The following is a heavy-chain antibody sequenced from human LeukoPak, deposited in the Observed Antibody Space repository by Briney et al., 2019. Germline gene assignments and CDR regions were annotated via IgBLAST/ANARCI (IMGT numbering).Heavy chain of an antibody. D-gene: IGHD5-18*01. CDR2: IYYSGST. CDR1: GGSISSYY. V-gene: IGHV4-59*01. CDR3: AREAQIQLSYYYYYYMDV. Sequence: SETLSLTCTVSGGSISSYYWSWIRQPPGKGLEWIGYIYYSGSTNYNPSLKSRVTISVDTSKNQFSLKLSSVTAADTAVYYCAREAQIQLSYYYYYYMDVWGKGTTVTVSS. J-gene: IGHJ6*03.